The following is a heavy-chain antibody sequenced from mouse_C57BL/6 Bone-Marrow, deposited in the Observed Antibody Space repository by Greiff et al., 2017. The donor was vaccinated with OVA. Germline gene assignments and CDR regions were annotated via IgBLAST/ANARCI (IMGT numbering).Heavy chain of an antibody. D-gene: IGHD2-5*01. Sequence: QVQLQQSGAELVRPGASVTLSCKASGYTFTDYEMHWVQQTPVHGLEWIGAIDPETGGAAYNQKFKGKAILTAARSSSTAYMELRSLTSEDSAVYYCTRGYSNYYAMDYWGQGTSVTVSS. CDR1: GYTFTDYE. J-gene: IGHJ4*01. V-gene: IGHV1-15*01. CDR3: TRGYSNYYAMDY. CDR2: IDPETGGA.